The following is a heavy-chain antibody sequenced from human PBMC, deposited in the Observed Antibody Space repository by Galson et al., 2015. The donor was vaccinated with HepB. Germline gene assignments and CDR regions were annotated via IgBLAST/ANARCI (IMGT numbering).Heavy chain of an antibody. CDR3: ARSTSDL. CDR1: GFTFSAHW. Sequence: SLRLSCAASGFTFSAHWVHWVRHAPGKGLVGVSRINPDGSDTRYADSVKGRFTISRDNAKNTLFLQMNSLRVEDTAVYYCARSTSDLWGQGTLVTVSS. V-gene: IGHV3-74*01. CDR2: INPDGSDT. J-gene: IGHJ5*02.